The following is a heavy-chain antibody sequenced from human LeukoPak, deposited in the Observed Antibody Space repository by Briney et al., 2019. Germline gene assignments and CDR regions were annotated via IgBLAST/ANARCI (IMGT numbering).Heavy chain of an antibody. CDR1: GFTFSSYW. Sequence: GGSLRLSCAASGFTFSSYWMHWVRQAPGKGLVWVSRINSDGRSTSYPDSVKGRFTISRDNAKNTLYLQMKSLRAEDTAVYYCARSISVRYSFDCWGQGTLVTVSS. CDR3: ARSISVRYSFDC. D-gene: IGHD1-26*01. V-gene: IGHV3-74*01. CDR2: INSDGRST. J-gene: IGHJ4*02.